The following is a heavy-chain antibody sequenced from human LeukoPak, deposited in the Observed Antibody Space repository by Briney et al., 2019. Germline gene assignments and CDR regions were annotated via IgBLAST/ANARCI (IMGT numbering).Heavy chain of an antibody. CDR2: ITGGGGST. Sequence: GGSLRLSCAASGFTFSSYAMSWVRQAPGKGLEWVSAITGGGGSTSYADSVRGRFTISRDNSKNTLYLQMNSLRAEDTAVYYCAKRRDGFDIWGQGTMVTVSS. CDR1: GFTFSSYA. V-gene: IGHV3-23*01. CDR3: AKRRDGFDI. J-gene: IGHJ3*02. D-gene: IGHD5-24*01.